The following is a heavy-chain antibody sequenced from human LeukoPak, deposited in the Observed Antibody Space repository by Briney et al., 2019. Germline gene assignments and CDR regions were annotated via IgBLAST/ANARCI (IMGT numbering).Heavy chain of an antibody. D-gene: IGHD2-21*02. CDR3: ARDLIRRAYCGGDCYSELGY. CDR1: GYTFTSYD. J-gene: IGHJ4*02. CDR2: INPSGGST. V-gene: IGHV1-46*01. Sequence: ASVKVSCKASGYTFTSYDINWVRQATGQGLEWMGIINPSGGSTSYAQKFQGRVTMTRDMSTSTVYMELSSLRSEDTAVYYCARDLIRRAYCGGDCYSELGYWGQGTLVTVSS.